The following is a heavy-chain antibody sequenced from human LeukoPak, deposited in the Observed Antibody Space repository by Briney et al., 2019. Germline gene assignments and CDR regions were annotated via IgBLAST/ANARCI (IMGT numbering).Heavy chain of an antibody. J-gene: IGHJ4*02. CDR2: ISGSGGST. CDR1: GFTFSSYG. CDR3: AKDRWGTMVRGVILDY. V-gene: IGHV3-23*01. Sequence: PGGSLRLSCAASGFTFSSYGMSWVRQAPGKGLEWVSAISGSGGSTYYADSVKGRFTISRDNSKNTLYLQMNSLRAEDTAVYYCAKDRWGTMVRGVILDYWGQGTLVTVSS. D-gene: IGHD3-10*01.